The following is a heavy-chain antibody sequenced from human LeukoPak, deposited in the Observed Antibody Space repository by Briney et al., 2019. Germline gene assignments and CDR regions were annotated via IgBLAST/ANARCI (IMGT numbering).Heavy chain of an antibody. Sequence: GGTLRLSCAASEFTFSTFAMIWVRQPPGKGLEWVSSIFPSGGEIHYADSVRGRFTISRDNSKSTLSLQMNSLRAEDTAIYYCATYRQVLLPFESWGQGTLVTVSS. V-gene: IGHV3-23*01. CDR3: ATYRQVLLPFES. J-gene: IGHJ4*02. D-gene: IGHD2-8*02. CDR2: IFPSGGEI. CDR1: EFTFSTFA.